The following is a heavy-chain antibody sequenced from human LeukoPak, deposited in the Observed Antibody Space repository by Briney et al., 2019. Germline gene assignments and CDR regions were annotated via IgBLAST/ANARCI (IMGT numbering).Heavy chain of an antibody. D-gene: IGHD3-3*01. V-gene: IGHV1-18*01. Sequence: ASVKVSCKASGYIFSNHGISWVRQAPGEGLEWMGWITTYKDNTAYALKFQGRVTMTTDTSTSTAYMELSSLRSEDTAVYYCATEAYYDFWSGFPFDPWGQGTLVTVSS. CDR3: ATEAYYDFWSGFPFDP. CDR1: GYIFSNHG. CDR2: ITTYKDNT. J-gene: IGHJ5*02.